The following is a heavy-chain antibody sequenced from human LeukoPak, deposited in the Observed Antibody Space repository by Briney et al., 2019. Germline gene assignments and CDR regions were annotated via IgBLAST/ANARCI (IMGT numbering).Heavy chain of an antibody. Sequence: GASVKVSCKASGYSFTGYYMHWVRQAPGQGLEWMGWINPNSGDVNYAQKFQGRVTMTRDTSISTAYMELSRLRYDDTAVYYCARDWVQLNQPLFRFDPWGQGTPVTVSS. D-gene: IGHD5-24*01. V-gene: IGHV1-2*02. CDR2: INPNSGDV. CDR1: GYSFTGYY. CDR3: ARDWVQLNQPLFRFDP. J-gene: IGHJ5*02.